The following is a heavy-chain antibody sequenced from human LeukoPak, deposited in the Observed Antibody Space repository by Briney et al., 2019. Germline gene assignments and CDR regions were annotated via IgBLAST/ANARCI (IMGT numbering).Heavy chain of an antibody. CDR1: GFTFSSYA. V-gene: IGHV3-23*01. CDR2: ISDSGGRT. Sequence: GGSLRLSCAASGFTFSSYALNWVRQAPGKGLEWVSGISDSGGRTYYSDSVKGRFTISRDNSEKTLFLQMNSLRADDTALYYCAKGYCSGGSCPNDYWGQGTLVTVSS. D-gene: IGHD2-15*01. CDR3: AKGYCSGGSCPNDY. J-gene: IGHJ4*02.